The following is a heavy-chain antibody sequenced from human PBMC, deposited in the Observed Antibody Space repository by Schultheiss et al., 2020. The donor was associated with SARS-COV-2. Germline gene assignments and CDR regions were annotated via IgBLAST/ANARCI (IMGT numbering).Heavy chain of an antibody. Sequence: SETLSLTCAVYGGSFSGYYWSWIRQSPGKGLEWIGEINHSGSTNYNPSLKSRVTISVDTSKNQFSLKLSSVTAADTAVYYCARGPIVVVPAAMPPFDPWGQGTLVTVSS. D-gene: IGHD2-2*01. J-gene: IGHJ5*02. CDR2: INHSGST. V-gene: IGHV4-34*01. CDR1: GGSFSGYY. CDR3: ARGPIVVVPAAMPPFDP.